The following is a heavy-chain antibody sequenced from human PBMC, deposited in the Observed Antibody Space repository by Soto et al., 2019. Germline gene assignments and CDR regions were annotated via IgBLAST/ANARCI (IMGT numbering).Heavy chain of an antibody. J-gene: IGHJ4*02. CDR3: ARGHPLGH. Sequence: ASVKVSGKVSGYTFTSYNINWVRQATGQGLEWMGWMNPNNLDTASAQQFQGRVTMTTDTSINTAYLELSSLRSDDTAVYYCARGHPLGHWGQGTLVTVSS. CDR2: MNPNNLDT. V-gene: IGHV1-8*01. CDR1: GYTFTSYN.